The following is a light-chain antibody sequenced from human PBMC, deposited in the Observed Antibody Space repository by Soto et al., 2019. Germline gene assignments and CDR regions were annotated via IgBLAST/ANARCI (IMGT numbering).Light chain of an antibody. CDR2: GAS. V-gene: IGKV3D-15*01. J-gene: IGKJ1*01. Sequence: TQSPGTLSLSPGEGATLSCRASRGVSANYLAWYQQKPGQAPTLLIYGASIRAAGIPDRFSGSGSGTEFTLTISSLQSEDFAVNYCQQYNNWPRTFGQGTKVDIK. CDR1: RGVSANY. CDR3: QQYNNWPRT.